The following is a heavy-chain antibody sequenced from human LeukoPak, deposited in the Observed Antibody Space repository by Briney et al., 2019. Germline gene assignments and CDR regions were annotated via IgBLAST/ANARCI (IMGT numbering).Heavy chain of an antibody. CDR3: ARGDGYNYGFDY. D-gene: IGHD5-24*01. V-gene: IGHV4-38-2*02. Sequence: SETLSLTCTVSGYSISSGHYWGWIRQPPGKGLEWIGSMYHSGSTYYNPPLKSRVTISEDTSKNQFSLKLRSVTAADTAVYYCARGDGYNYGFDYWGQGTLVTVSS. CDR2: MYHSGST. CDR1: GYSISSGHY. J-gene: IGHJ4*02.